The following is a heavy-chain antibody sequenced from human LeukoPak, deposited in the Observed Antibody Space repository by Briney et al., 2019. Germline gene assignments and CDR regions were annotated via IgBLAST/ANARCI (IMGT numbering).Heavy chain of an antibody. Sequence: PSETLSLTCTVSSGSISSGPFYWSWIRQPAGKGLEWIGRMSSGGSIDYNPSLKSRVTMSLDTSRNQFSLKLSSVTAADTAVYYCARDWGWSSYWTNHAFDIWGQGTMVTVSS. D-gene: IGHD1-26*01. CDR3: ARDWGWSSYWTNHAFDI. CDR2: MSSGGSI. CDR1: SGSISSGPFY. J-gene: IGHJ3*02. V-gene: IGHV4-61*02.